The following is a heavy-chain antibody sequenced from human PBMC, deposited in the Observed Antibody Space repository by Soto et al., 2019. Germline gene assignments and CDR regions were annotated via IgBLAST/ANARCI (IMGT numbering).Heavy chain of an antibody. CDR3: PIWFGELLYNY. CDR2: ISGSGVST. CDR1: GVTFSSYA. Sequence: EVQVLESGGGLVQPGGSLRLSCAASGVTFSSYAMGWVRQAPGKGLEWVSAISGSGVSTYYADSVKGRFTISRDNSKNTLYLQMNRLRAEDTAVYYCPIWFGELLYNYWGQGTLVTVSS. J-gene: IGHJ4*02. V-gene: IGHV3-23*01. D-gene: IGHD3-10*01.